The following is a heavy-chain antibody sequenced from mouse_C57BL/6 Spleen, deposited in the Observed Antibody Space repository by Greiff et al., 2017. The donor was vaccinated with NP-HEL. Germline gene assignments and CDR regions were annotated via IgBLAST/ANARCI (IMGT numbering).Heavy chain of an antibody. D-gene: IGHD3-2*02. CDR1: GYTFTSYW. Sequence: QVQLQQPGAELVMPGASVKLSCKASGYTFTSYWMHWVKQRPGQGLEWIGEIDPSDSYTNYNQKFKGKSTLTVDKSSSTAYMQLSSLTSEDSAVYYGARARERSGDYAMDYWGQGTSVTVSS. CDR2: IDPSDSYT. V-gene: IGHV1-69*01. J-gene: IGHJ4*01. CDR3: ARARERSGDYAMDY.